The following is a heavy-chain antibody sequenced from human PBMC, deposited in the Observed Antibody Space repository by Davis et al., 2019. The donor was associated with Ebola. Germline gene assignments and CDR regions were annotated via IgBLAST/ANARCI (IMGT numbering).Heavy chain of an antibody. CDR2: ITGSGGSR. CDR1: GFTFSNYA. D-gene: IGHD7-27*01. J-gene: IGHJ4*02. V-gene: IGHV3-23*01. Sequence: GESLKISCAASGFTFSNYAMSWVRQAPGKGLEWVSSITGSGGSRYHADSVKGRFTISRDNAKNSLYLQMNSLRDEDTAVYYCATGRNWDFDYWGQGTLVTVSS. CDR3: ATGRNWDFDY.